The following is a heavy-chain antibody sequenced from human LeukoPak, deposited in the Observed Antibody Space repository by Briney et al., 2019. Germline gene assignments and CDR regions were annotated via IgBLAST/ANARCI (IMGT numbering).Heavy chain of an antibody. CDR2: INPNSGGT. CDR1: GSTFTGYY. J-gene: IGHJ4*02. D-gene: IGHD3-22*01. Sequence: ASVKVSCKASGSTFTGYYMHWVRQAPGQGLERMGWINPNSGGTNYAQKFQGRVTMTRDTSISTAYMELSRLRSDGTAVYYCARDSGNQGYYYDSSGYEYNDYWGQGTLVTVSS. CDR3: ARDSGNQGYYYDSSGYEYNDY. V-gene: IGHV1-2*02.